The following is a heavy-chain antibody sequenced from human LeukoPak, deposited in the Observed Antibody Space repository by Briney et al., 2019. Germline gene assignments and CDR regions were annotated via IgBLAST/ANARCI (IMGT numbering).Heavy chain of an antibody. D-gene: IGHD2/OR15-2a*01. CDR2: MNPDSGNT. V-gene: IGHV1-8*01. CDR3: ARSGFSNTFPLDY. CDR1: GYTFTSYD. J-gene: IGHJ4*02. Sequence: GASVKVSCKASGYTFTSYDINWVRQATGQGLEWMGWMNPDSGNTGYAQKFQGRVTMTRDTSISTAYMELSSLGSEDTAVYYCARSGFSNTFPLDYWGQGTLVTVSS.